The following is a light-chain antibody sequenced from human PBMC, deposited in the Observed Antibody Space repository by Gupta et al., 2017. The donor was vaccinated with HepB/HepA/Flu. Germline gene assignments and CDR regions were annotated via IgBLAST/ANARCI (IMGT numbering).Light chain of an antibody. J-gene: IGKJ4*01. CDR2: DAS. Sequence: EIVMTQSPATLSMSPGERVTLSCRASQSVSSNLAWYQQKHGQAPKLLVYDASTRATGIPARFSGSGSGTEFTLTISSRQSEDFAIYYCQQYNNWPPVTFGGGTKVEIK. CDR3: QQYNNWPPVT. CDR1: QSVSSN. V-gene: IGKV3-15*01.